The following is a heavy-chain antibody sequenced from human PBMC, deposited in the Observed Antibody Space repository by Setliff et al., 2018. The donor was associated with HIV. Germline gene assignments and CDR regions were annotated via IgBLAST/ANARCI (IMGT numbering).Heavy chain of an antibody. CDR3: TRDHTPPPNYDFWSGQIDLRNIFYYMDV. V-gene: IGHV7-4-1*01. CDR2: INTNTGNP. D-gene: IGHD3-3*01. CDR1: GYSLTSYS. Sequence: VASVKVSCKASGYSLTSYSINWVRQAPGQGLEWMGYINTNTGNPTYAQGFTGRFVFSVDTPVSTAYLQIFSLKTEDTAVYYCTRDHTPPPNYDFWSGQIDLRNIFYYMDVWGTGSPVTSP. J-gene: IGHJ6*03.